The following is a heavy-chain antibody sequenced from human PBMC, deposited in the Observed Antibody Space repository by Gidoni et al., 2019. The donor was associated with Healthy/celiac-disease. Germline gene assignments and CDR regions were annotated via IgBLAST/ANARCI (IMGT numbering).Heavy chain of an antibody. V-gene: IGHV4-59*08. J-gene: IGHJ3*02. D-gene: IGHD1-1*01. Sequence: QVQLQESGPGLVKPSETLSLTCTVSGGSISSYYWSWIRQPPGKGLEWIGYIYYSGSTNYNPSLKSRVTISVDTSKNQFSLKLSSVTAADTAVYYCARSEGTTGFYKIDIWGQGTMVTVSS. CDR1: GGSISSYY. CDR3: ARSEGTTGFYKIDI. CDR2: IYYSGST.